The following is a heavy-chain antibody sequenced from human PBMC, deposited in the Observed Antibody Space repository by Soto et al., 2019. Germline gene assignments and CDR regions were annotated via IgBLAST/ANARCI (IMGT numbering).Heavy chain of an antibody. Sequence: EVQLVESGGGLVKPGGSLRLSCAASGFTFSNAWMNWVRQAPGKGLEWVGRIKSKTDGGTTDYAAPVKGRFTISRDDSKNTRYLQMNSLKTEHTAVYYCTTGLTDIVVVPAATAYYYGMDVWGRGTTVTVSS. CDR1: GFTFSNAW. CDR3: TTGLTDIVVVPAATAYYYGMDV. CDR2: IKSKTDGGTT. J-gene: IGHJ6*02. D-gene: IGHD2-2*01. V-gene: IGHV3-15*07.